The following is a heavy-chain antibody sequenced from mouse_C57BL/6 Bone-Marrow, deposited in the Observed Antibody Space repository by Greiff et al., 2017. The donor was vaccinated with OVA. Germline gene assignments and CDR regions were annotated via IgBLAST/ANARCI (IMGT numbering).Heavy chain of an antibody. Sequence: QVQLKESGAELARPGASVKLSCKASGYTFTSYGISWVKQRTGQGLEWIGEIYPRSGNTYYNEKFKGKATLTADKSSSTAYMELRSLTSEDSAVYFCARGDYSDWYFDVWGTGTTVTVSS. CDR3: ARGDYSDWYFDV. V-gene: IGHV1-81*01. CDR1: GYTFTSYG. CDR2: IYPRSGNT. J-gene: IGHJ1*03. D-gene: IGHD1-1*01.